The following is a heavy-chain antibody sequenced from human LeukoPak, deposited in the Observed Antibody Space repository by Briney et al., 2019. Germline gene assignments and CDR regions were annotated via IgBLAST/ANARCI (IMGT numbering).Heavy chain of an antibody. CDR3: ARDGCSSTSCMENWFDP. V-gene: IGHV1-18*01. CDR1: GYTFTSYG. D-gene: IGHD2-2*01. Sequence: ASVKASCKASGYTFTSYGISWVRQAPGQGLEWMGWISAYNGNTNYAQKLQGRVTMTTDTSTSTAYMELRSLRSDDTAVYYCARDGCSSTSCMENWFDPWGQGTLVTVSS. J-gene: IGHJ5*02. CDR2: ISAYNGNT.